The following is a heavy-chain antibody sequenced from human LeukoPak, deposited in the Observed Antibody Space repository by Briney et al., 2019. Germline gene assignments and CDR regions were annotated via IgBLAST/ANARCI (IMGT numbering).Heavy chain of an antibody. CDR2: IYYSGIT. Sequence: SETLSLTCTVSGGSISSSSYYWGWIRQPPGKGLEWIGSIYYSGITYYNPSLKSRVTISVDTSKNQFSLKLNSVTAADTAVYYCARAGYGDSDFDYWGQGTLVTVSS. CDR3: ARAGYGDSDFDY. CDR1: GGSISSSSYY. J-gene: IGHJ4*02. D-gene: IGHD4-17*01. V-gene: IGHV4-39*07.